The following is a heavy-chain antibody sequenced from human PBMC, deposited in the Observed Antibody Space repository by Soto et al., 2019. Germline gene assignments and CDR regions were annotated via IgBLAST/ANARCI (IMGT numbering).Heavy chain of an antibody. D-gene: IGHD6-13*01. CDR3: ARVVVATYSSTFDP. J-gene: IGHJ5*02. V-gene: IGHV4-4*02. CDR1: SDSISSSNW. Sequence: QVQLQESGPGLVKPSGTLSLTCGVSSDSISSSNWWTWVRQPPGKGLEWIGEIYHTGSTNYNPSLQSRVTISVDKSTNQFSLKLSSVTAADTAVYYCARVVVATYSSTFDPWGQGTLVTVSS. CDR2: IYHTGST.